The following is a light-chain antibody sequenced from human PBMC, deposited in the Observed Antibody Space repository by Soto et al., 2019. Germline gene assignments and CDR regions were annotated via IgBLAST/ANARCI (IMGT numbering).Light chain of an antibody. V-gene: IGKV1-39*01. Sequence: DIQLTQSPSSLSASVGDRVTITCRASQSISSYLNWYQQKPGKAPKLLIYAASSLHSGVPSRFNGSRSGTDFTLTISGLQPEDFGIYYCQQSSTSLITFGQGTRLE. CDR2: AAS. CDR3: QQSSTSLIT. J-gene: IGKJ5*01. CDR1: QSISSY.